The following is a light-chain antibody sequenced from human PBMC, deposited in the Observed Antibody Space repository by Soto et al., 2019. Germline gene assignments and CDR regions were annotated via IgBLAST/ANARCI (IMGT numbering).Light chain of an antibody. CDR1: QSVSNN. CDR3: QQYDSWPTYT. J-gene: IGKJ2*01. V-gene: IGKV3-15*01. CDR2: GAS. Sequence: EMVMTQSPATLSVSPGERATLSCRASQSVSNNLAWYQQKPGQAPRLLIYGASTRATGIPARFSGSGSGTEFSLTISGLQSEDFAVYYCQQYDSWPTYTFGQGTKLEI.